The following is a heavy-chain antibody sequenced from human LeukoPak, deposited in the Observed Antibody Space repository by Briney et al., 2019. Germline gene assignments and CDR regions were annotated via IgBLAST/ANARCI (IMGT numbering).Heavy chain of an antibody. CDR3: AALRYYYYYMGV. CDR1: GYSISSGYY. CDR2: IYHSGST. J-gene: IGHJ6*03. V-gene: IGHV4-38-2*02. Sequence: SETLSLTCTVSGYSISSGYYWGWIRQPPGKGLEWIGSIYHSGSTYYNPSLKSRVTISVDTSKNQFSLKLSSVTAADTAVYYCAALRYYYYYMGVWGQGTTVTVSS.